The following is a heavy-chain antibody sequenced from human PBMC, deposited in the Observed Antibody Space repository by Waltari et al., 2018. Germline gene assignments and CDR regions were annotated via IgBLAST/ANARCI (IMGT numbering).Heavy chain of an antibody. CDR1: GWSFSGYY. J-gene: IGHJ3*02. CDR3: ARITTVTTSAFDI. CDR2: INHSGST. Sequence: QVQLQQWGAGLLQPSETLSLTCAVDGWSFSGYYWSWIRQPPGKGLEWIGEINHSGSTNYNPSLKSRVTISVDTSKNQFSLRLSSVTAADTAVYYCARITTVTTSAFDIWGQGTMVTVSS. D-gene: IGHD4-17*01. V-gene: IGHV4-34*01.